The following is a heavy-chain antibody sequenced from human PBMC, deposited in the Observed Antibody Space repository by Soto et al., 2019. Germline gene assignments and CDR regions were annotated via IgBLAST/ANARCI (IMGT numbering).Heavy chain of an antibody. V-gene: IGHV3-33*01. J-gene: IGHJ6*02. D-gene: IGHD1-7*01. CDR1: GFTFSSYG. CDR3: ARDFNPNWNYVSYYGMDV. CDR2: IWYDGSNK. Sequence: QVQLVESGGGVVQPGRSLRLSCAASGFTFSSYGMHWVRQAPGKGLEWVAVIWYDGSNKYYADSVKGRFTISRDNSKNPLYLQMNSLRAEDTAVYYCARDFNPNWNYVSYYGMDVWGQGTTVTVSS.